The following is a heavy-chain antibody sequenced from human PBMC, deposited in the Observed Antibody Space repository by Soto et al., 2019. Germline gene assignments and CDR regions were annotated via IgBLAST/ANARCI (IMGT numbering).Heavy chain of an antibody. D-gene: IGHD4-4*01. CDR1: GSTFSSYA. CDR3: AKCSCDYSNYRAFDY. Sequence: PGGSLRLSCAASGSTFSSYAMSWVRQAPGKGLEWVSAISGSGGSTYYADSVKGRFTISRDNSKNTLYLQMNSLRAEDTAVYYCAKCSCDYSNYRAFDYWGQGTLVTVSS. CDR2: ISGSGGST. J-gene: IGHJ4*02. V-gene: IGHV3-23*01.